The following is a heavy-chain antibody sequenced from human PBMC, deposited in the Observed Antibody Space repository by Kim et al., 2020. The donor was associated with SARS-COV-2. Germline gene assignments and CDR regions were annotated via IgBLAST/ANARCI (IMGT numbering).Heavy chain of an antibody. Sequence: GGSLRLSCAAYGFTFSSYGMHWVRQAPGKGLEWVAVISYDGSNKYYADSVKGRFTITRDNSKNTLYLQRNSLRAEDTAVYYCAKDRRRAYDYVWGSYRSYYYYGMDVWGQGTTVTVSS. J-gene: IGHJ6*02. CDR3: AKDRRRAYDYVWGSYRSYYYYGMDV. CDR2: ISYDGSNK. CDR1: GFTFSSYG. V-gene: IGHV3-30*18. D-gene: IGHD3-16*02.